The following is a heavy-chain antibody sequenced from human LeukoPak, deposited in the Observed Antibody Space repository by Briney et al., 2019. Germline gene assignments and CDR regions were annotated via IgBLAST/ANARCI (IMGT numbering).Heavy chain of an antibody. CDR2: ISAYNGNT. D-gene: IGHD2-21*02. J-gene: IGHJ3*02. V-gene: IGHV1-18*01. Sequence: GASVKVSCKASGYTFTSYGISWVRQAPGQGLEWMGWISAYNGNTNYAQKLQGRVTMTTDTSTSTAYMELRSLRSDDTAVYYCARCLTYCGGDCYYCDAFDIWGQGTMVTVSS. CDR3: ARCLTYCGGDCYYCDAFDI. CDR1: GYTFTSYG.